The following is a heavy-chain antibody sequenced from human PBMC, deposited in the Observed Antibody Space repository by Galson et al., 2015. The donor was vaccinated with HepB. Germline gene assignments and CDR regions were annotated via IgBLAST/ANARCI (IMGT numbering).Heavy chain of an antibody. CDR2: TYYRSKWYY. Sequence: CAISGDSVSSNSAAWNWIRQSPSRGLEWLGRTYYRSKWYYDYAVSVRSRITINPDISRKQFSLQVYSVTPEATAVYYCARNVYYDTSGYYYKPGWVDPWGQGTLVT. CDR1: GDSVSSNSAA. CDR3: ARNVYYDTSGYYYKPGWVDP. V-gene: IGHV6-1*01. D-gene: IGHD3-22*01. J-gene: IGHJ5*02.